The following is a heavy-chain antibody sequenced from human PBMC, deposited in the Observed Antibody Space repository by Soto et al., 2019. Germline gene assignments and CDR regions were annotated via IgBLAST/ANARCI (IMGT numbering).Heavy chain of an antibody. D-gene: IGHD4-17*01. Sequence: LRLSCAASGFTFSNYAVHWVRQAPGKGLEWVAIVSHDESHIYYADSVKGRFTISRDNSKNTLYLQMNRLRSEDTAVYHCARPLTTGTNTNFAYWGQGTLVTVSS. J-gene: IGHJ4*02. V-gene: IGHV3-30-3*01. CDR3: ARPLTTGTNTNFAY. CDR2: VSHDESHI. CDR1: GFTFSNYA.